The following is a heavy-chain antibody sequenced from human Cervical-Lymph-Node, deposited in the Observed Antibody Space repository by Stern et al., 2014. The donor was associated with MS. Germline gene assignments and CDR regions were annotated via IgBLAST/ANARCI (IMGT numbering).Heavy chain of an antibody. CDR1: GFTFSSYS. J-gene: IGHJ4*02. CDR2: ISSSSRTI. D-gene: IGHD1-26*01. V-gene: IGHV3-48*01. CDR3: ASSGTLYYFDD. Sequence: EVQLVESGGGLVQPGGSLRLSCAASGFTFSSYSMNWVRQAPGKGLEWVSYISSSSRTIYYADSVKGRFTISRDNAKNSLYLQMNSLRAEDTAVYYCASSGTLYYFDDWGQGTLVTVSS.